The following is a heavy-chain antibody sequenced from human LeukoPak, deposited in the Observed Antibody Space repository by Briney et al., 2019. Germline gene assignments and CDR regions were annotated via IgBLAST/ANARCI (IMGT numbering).Heavy chain of an antibody. J-gene: IGHJ3*02. CDR2: IYYSGST. V-gene: IGHV4-59*01. D-gene: IGHD3-3*01. CDR1: GGSISSYY. CDR3: ARVGPGNYDFWSGPDEAPDAFDI. Sequence: SETLSLTCTVSGGSISSYYWSWIRQPPGKGLEWIGYIYYSGSTNYNPSLKSRVAISVDTSKNQFSLKLSSVTAADTAVYYCARVGPGNYDFWSGPDEAPDAFDIWGQGTMVTVSS.